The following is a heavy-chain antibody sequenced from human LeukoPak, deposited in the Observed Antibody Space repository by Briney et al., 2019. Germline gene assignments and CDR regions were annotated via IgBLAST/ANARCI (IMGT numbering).Heavy chain of an antibody. J-gene: IGHJ4*02. CDR1: GVSFSGYY. CDR2: INHSGST. D-gene: IGHD4-17*01. V-gene: IGHV4-34*01. CDR3: ARYLRRSRFDY. Sequence: PSETLSLTCAVYGVSFSGYYWSWIRQPPGKGLEWIGEINHSGSTNYNPSLKSRVTISVDTSKNQFSLKLSSVTAADTAVYYCARYLRRSRFDYWGQGTLVTVSS.